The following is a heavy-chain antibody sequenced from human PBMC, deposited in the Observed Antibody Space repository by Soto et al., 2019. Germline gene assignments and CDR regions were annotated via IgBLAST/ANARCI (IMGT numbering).Heavy chain of an antibody. D-gene: IGHD2-2*01. CDR2: IIPIFGTA. Sequence: SVKVSCKASGGTFSSYAISWVRQAPGQGLEWMGGIIPIFGTANYAQKFQGRVTITADESTSTAYMELSSLRSEDTAVYYCARSYCSGTSCSIEYYYGMDVWGQGTTVTVSS. CDR3: ARSYCSGTSCSIEYYYGMDV. CDR1: GGTFSSYA. V-gene: IGHV1-69*13. J-gene: IGHJ6*02.